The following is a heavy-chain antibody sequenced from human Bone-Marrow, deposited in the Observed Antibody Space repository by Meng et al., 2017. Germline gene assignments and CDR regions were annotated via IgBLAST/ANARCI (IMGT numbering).Heavy chain of an antibody. D-gene: IGHD4-11*01. CDR1: GGSFSDYY. J-gene: IGHJ4*02. V-gene: IGHV4-34*01. CDR2: INHSGST. CDR3: ARGATTMAHDFDY. Sequence: QRQRWGAGLLKPPVPLSPTCVVSGGSFSDYYWSWIRQPPGKGLEWIGDINHSGSTNYNPSLESRATISVDTSQNNLSLKLSSVTAADSAVYYCARGATTMAHDFDYWGQGTLVIVSS.